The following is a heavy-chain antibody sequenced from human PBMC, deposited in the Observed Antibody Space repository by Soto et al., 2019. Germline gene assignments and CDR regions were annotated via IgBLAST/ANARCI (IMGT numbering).Heavy chain of an antibody. D-gene: IGHD3-22*01. Sequence: PGGSLRLSCAASGFTFSGSAMHWVRQASGKGLEWVGRIRSKANSYATAYAASVKGRFTISRDDSKNTAYLQMNSLKTEDTAVYYCTRHTYYYDRSGYYYGTFDYWGQGTLVTVSS. CDR3: TRHTYYYDRSGYYYGTFDY. CDR2: IRSKANSYAT. J-gene: IGHJ4*02. CDR1: GFTFSGSA. V-gene: IGHV3-73*01.